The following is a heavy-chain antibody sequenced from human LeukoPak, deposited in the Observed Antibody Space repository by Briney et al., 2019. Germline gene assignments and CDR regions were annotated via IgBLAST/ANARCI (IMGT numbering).Heavy chain of an antibody. CDR3: ARRDDYGDYYFDY. D-gene: IGHD4-17*01. J-gene: IGHJ4*02. V-gene: IGHV4-34*01. CDR2: INHSESA. Sequence: PSETLSLTCAVYGGSFSGYYWSWIRQSPGKGLEWIGEINHSESADYNPSLKSRVTISVDTSKNQFSLKLSSVTAADTAVYYCARRDDYGDYYFDYWGQGTLVTVSS. CDR1: GGSFSGYY.